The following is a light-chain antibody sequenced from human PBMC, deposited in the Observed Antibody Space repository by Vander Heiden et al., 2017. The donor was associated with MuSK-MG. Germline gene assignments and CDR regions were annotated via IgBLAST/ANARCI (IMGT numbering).Light chain of an antibody. CDR2: GAS. Sequence: EIVLTQSPVTLSVSLGERATLFCRTSQTIPLNYLAWFQQRQGQAPRLLIYGASNRASGVPDRFSASGSGTDFTLTIGGLDSEDSATYYCQQYGRSPQTFGQGTTVXVK. J-gene: IGKJ1*01. V-gene: IGKV3-20*01. CDR1: QTIPLNY. CDR3: QQYGRSPQT.